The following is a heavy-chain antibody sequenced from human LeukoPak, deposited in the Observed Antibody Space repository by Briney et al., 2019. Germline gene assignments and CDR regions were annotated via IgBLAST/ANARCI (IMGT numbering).Heavy chain of an antibody. CDR3: ARGINGYSYGPYYGMDV. Sequence: SETLSLTCTVSGGSISSGDYYWNWIRQPPGKGLEWIGYIYYSGSTNYNPSLKSRVTISVDTSKNQFSLKLSSVTAADTAVYYCARGINGYSYGPYYGMDVWGQGTTVTVSS. CDR1: GGSISSGDYY. J-gene: IGHJ6*02. V-gene: IGHV4-61*08. D-gene: IGHD5-18*01. CDR2: IYYSGST.